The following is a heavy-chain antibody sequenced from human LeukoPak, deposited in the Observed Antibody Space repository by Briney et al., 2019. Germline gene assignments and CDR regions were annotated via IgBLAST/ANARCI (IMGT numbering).Heavy chain of an antibody. CDR1: SGSISSGDYY. CDR2: IYYSGST. CDR3: ARLAYYDYVWGSYRFDY. J-gene: IGHJ4*02. D-gene: IGHD3-16*02. Sequence: SETLSLTCTVSSGSISSGDYYWSWIRQPPGKGLEWIGYIYYSGSTYYNPSLKSRVTISVDTSKNQFSLKLSSVTAADTAVYYCARLAYYDYVWGSYRFDYWGQGTLVTVSS. V-gene: IGHV4-30-4*08.